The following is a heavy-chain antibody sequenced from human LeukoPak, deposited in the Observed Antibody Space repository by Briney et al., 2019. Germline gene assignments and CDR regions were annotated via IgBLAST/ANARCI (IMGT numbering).Heavy chain of an antibody. D-gene: IGHD4-23*01. V-gene: IGHV3-53*01. CDR1: GFSVSSKY. Sequence: GGSLRLSCAISGFSVSSKYMSWVRQAPGKGPEWVSVIYNDGSTYYADSVKGRFTISRDNSKNTLFLQMNSLRAEDTAVYYCARSGGVITVAPFDCWGQGSLVTVSS. J-gene: IGHJ4*02. CDR2: IYNDGST. CDR3: ARSGGVITVAPFDC.